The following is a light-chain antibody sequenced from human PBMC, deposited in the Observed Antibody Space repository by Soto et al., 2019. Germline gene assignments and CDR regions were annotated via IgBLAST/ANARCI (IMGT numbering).Light chain of an antibody. CDR2: DAS. V-gene: IGKV3-11*01. Sequence: EIVLTQSPATLSLSPGERATLSCRASQSVKNYLAWYQQKPGQAPRLLIYDASNRATGIPARFSGSGSGTDFTLTISSLEPEDSAVYYCQQRCNWPPVTFGGGTKVEIK. J-gene: IGKJ4*01. CDR1: QSVKNY. CDR3: QQRCNWPPVT.